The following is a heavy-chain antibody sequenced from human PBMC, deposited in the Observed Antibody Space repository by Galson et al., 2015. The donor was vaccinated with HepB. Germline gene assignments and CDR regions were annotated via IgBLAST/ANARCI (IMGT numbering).Heavy chain of an antibody. V-gene: IGHV3-48*02. CDR2: ISSSSSTI. CDR1: GFTFSSYS. CDR3: ARGTAGYVEMATIWFVRGDHFDY. J-gene: IGHJ4*02. D-gene: IGHD5-24*01. Sequence: SLRLSCAASGFTFSSYSMNWVRQAPGKGLEWVSYISSSSSTIYYADSVKGRFTISRDNAKNSLYLQMNSLRDEDTAVYYCARGTAGYVEMATIWFVRGDHFDYWGQGTLVTVSS.